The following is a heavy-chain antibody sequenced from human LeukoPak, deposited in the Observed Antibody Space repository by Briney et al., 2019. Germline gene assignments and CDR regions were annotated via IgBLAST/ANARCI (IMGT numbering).Heavy chain of an antibody. Sequence: NPSETLSLTCAVYGGSFSGYYWSWIRQPPGKGLEWIGEINHSGSTNYNPSLKSRVTISVDTSKNQFSLKPSSVTAADTAVYYCARGWAGYSSGWYRYWGQGTLVTVSS. CDR2: INHSGST. CDR3: ARGWAGYSSGWYRY. D-gene: IGHD6-19*01. J-gene: IGHJ4*02. V-gene: IGHV4-34*01. CDR1: GGSFSGYY.